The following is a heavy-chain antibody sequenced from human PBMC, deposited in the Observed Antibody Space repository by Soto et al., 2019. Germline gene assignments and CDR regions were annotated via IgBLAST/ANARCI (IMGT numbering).Heavy chain of an antibody. CDR1: GFTFSNYA. CDR2: IGGRATSA. CDR3: AKSRYSDSSGDFYDF. D-gene: IGHD3-22*01. J-gene: IGHJ4*02. Sequence: EVQLLESGGGLFQPGGSLRLSCAASGFTFSNYAMSWVRQAPGKGLEWVSGIGGRATSAYYADSVKGRFAISRDNSYNTLFLQLNSLRAEDTAVYYCAKSRYSDSSGDFYDFWGQGTLVSVSS. V-gene: IGHV3-23*01.